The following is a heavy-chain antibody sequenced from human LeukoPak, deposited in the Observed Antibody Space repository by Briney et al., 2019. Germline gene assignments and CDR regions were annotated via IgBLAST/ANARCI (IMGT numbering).Heavy chain of an antibody. V-gene: IGHV3-23*01. Sequence: PGGSVRLSCAASGFTFSSYAMSWVRQAPGKGLEWVSAISGSGGSTYYADSVKGRFTISRDNSKNTLYLQMNSLRAEDTAVYYCAKALSSSWYQPIDYWGQGTLVTVSS. J-gene: IGHJ4*02. CDR2: ISGSGGST. CDR3: AKALSSSWYQPIDY. CDR1: GFTFSSYA. D-gene: IGHD6-13*01.